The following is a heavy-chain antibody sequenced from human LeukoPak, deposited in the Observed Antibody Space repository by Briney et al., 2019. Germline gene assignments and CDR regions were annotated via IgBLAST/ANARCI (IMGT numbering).Heavy chain of an antibody. CDR2: ISSSGSTI. D-gene: IGHD3-10*01. CDR3: ARDASYYYGSGSYPFDY. CDR1: GFTFSSYE. V-gene: IGHV3-48*03. Sequence: GGSLRLSCAASGFTFSSYEMNWVRQAPGKGLEWVSYISSSGSTIYYADSVKGRFTISRDNAKNSLYLQMNSLRAEDTALYYCARDASYYYGSGSYPFDYWGQGTLVTVSS. J-gene: IGHJ4*02.